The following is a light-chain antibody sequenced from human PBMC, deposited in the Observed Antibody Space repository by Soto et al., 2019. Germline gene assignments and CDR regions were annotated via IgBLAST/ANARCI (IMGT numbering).Light chain of an antibody. CDR1: QSVSSSY. Sequence: EIVVTQSPCTLSLSTGERATLSCRASQSVSSSYLAWYQQKPGQAPRLLIYGASSRATGIPDRFSGSGSGTDFTLTISRLEPEDFAVYYCQQYCRSPRLGYTFGQGTKLEIK. CDR3: QQYCRSPRLGYT. CDR2: GAS. J-gene: IGKJ2*01. V-gene: IGKV3-20*01.